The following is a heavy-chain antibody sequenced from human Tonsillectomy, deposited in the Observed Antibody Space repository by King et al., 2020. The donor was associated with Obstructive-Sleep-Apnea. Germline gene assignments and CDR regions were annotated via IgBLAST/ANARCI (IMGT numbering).Heavy chain of an antibody. CDR3: ARVEGPDFWSGDNWFDP. V-gene: IGHV3-11*06. CDR2: ISSSSTYT. Sequence: QLVQSGGGLVKPGGSLRLSCAASGFTFIDYYMTWIRQAPGKGLECVSYISSSSTYTNYADSVRGRFTISRDNAKNSLYLQMNSLRAEDTAVYYCARVEGPDFWSGDNWFDPWGQGTLVTVSS. D-gene: IGHD3-3*01. CDR1: GFTFIDYY. J-gene: IGHJ5*02.